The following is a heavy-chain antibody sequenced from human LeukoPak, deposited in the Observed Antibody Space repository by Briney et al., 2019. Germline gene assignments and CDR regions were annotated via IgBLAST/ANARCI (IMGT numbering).Heavy chain of an antibody. V-gene: IGHV3-23*01. CDR3: AKISSIYYDSSGPFDY. J-gene: IGHJ4*02. Sequence: GGSLRLSCAASGFTFSSYAMSWVRQAPGKGLEWVSAISGSGGSTYYADSVKGRFTISRDNSKNTLYLQMNSLRAEDTAVYYCAKISSIYYDSSGPFDYWGQGTPVTVSS. CDR1: GFTFSSYA. CDR2: ISGSGGST. D-gene: IGHD3-22*01.